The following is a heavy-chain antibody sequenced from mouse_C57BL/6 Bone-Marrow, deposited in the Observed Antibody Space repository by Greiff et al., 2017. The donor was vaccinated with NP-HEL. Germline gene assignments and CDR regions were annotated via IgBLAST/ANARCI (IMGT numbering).Heavy chain of an antibody. CDR1: GFTFSSYG. CDR3: ARHYYSNYIDY. V-gene: IGHV5-6*02. J-gene: IGHJ2*01. Sequence: DVKLVESGGDLVKPGGSLKLSCAASGFTFSSYGMSWVRQTPDKRLEWVATISSGGSYTYYPDSVKGRFTITRDNAKNTLYLQMSSLKSEDTAMYYCARHYYSNYIDYWGQGTTLTVSS. CDR2: ISSGGSYT. D-gene: IGHD2-5*01.